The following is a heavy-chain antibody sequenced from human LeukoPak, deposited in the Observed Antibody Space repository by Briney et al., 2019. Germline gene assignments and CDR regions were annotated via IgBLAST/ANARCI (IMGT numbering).Heavy chain of an antibody. CDR1: GFTFSSYA. J-gene: IGHJ6*02. D-gene: IGHD6-13*01. CDR3: AKDQGYSSSWYSYYYYYGMDV. CDR2: ISGSGGST. V-gene: IGHV3-23*01. Sequence: EASVKVSCKASGFTFSSYAMSWVRQAPGKGLEWVSAISGSGGSTYYADSVKGRFTISRDNSKNTLYLQMNSLRAEDTAVYYCAKDQGYSSSWYSYYYYYGMDVWGQGTTVTVSS.